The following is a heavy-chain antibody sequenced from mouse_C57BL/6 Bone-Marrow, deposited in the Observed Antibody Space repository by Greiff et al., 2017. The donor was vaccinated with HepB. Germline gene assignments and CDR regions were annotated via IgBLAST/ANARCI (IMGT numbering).Heavy chain of an antibody. CDR3: SRVTTVGMDY. V-gene: IGHV1-19*01. CDR2: INPYNGGT. Sequence: VQLQQPGPVLVKPGASVKMSCKASGYTFTDYYMNWVKQSHGKSLEWIGVINPYNGGTSYNQKFKGKATLTVDKSSSTAYMELNSLTSEDSAVYYCSRVTTVGMDYWCRGTSVTVSS. D-gene: IGHD1-1*01. J-gene: IGHJ4*01. CDR1: GYTFTDYY.